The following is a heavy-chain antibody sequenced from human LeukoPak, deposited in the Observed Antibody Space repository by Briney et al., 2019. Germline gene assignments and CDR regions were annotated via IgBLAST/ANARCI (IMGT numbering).Heavy chain of an antibody. CDR3: ARSGWGSGSYLSFFDY. Sequence: PSETLSLTCTVSGGSISSGGYSWSWIRQHPGKGLEWIGYFYYSGSTYYNPSLKSRVTISVDTSKNQFSLKLSSVTAADTAVYYCARSGWGSGSYLSFFDYWGQGTLVTVSS. J-gene: IGHJ4*02. D-gene: IGHD3-10*01. CDR1: GGSISSGGYS. V-gene: IGHV4-31*03. CDR2: FYYSGST.